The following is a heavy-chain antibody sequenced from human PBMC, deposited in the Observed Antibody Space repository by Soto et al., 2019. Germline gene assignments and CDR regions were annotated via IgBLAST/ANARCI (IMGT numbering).Heavy chain of an antibody. D-gene: IGHD3-10*01. Sequence: EVQLVESGGGLVQPGGSLRLSCAAPGFTFSSFWMSWVRQAPGKGLEWVANIKQDGSEKYYVDSVKGRFTISRDNAKNSLYLQMNGLRAEDTAVYYCAREEIRVWFGELLRYRSRFDYWGQGTLVTVSS. V-gene: IGHV3-7*05. CDR3: AREEIRVWFGELLRYRSRFDY. CDR2: IKQDGSEK. CDR1: GFTFSSFW. J-gene: IGHJ4*02.